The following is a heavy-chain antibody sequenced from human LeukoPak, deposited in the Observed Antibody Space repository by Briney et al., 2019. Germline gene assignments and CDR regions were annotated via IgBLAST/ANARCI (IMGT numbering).Heavy chain of an antibody. CDR2: ISTTTSTI. V-gene: IGHV3-48*01. Sequence: GGSLRLSCAASGFTFSSYVMNWVRQAPGKGLEWVSYISTTTSTIYYADSVKGRFTISRDNAKNSLYLQMNSLRAEDTAVYYCARSSHTYYYDSSADYWGQGTLVTVSS. CDR3: ARSSHTYYYDSSADY. D-gene: IGHD3-22*01. CDR1: GFTFSSYV. J-gene: IGHJ4*02.